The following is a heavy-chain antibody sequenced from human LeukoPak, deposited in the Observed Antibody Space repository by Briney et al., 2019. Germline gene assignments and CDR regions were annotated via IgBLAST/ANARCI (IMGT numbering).Heavy chain of an antibody. D-gene: IGHD6-19*01. V-gene: IGHV3-23*01. CDR1: GFTFTKCA. J-gene: IGHJ4*02. CDR2: ITATGDTA. CDR3: AGDRNSDWYSPLDY. Sequence: GGSLRLSCVASGFTFTKCAMSWIRQAPGKGLEWVAIITATGDTAYYADSVKGRFTISRDNSRNTVYMQMDSLRTEDTAIYYCAGDRNSDWYSPLDYWGQGSQVTVSP.